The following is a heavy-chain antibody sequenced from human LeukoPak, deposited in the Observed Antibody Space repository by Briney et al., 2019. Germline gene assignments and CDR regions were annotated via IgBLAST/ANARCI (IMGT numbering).Heavy chain of an antibody. CDR3: VRHISTNTGYFDS. J-gene: IGHJ4*02. V-gene: IGHV4-39*01. Sequence: SETLSLTCTVSGGSINSHSYYWGWIRQPPGKGLEWIVSVYYDGTSYSTPSLKSRVAVFVDTSRDQFSLDLSFVTAADTALYYCVRHISTNTGYFDSCGQGTLVSVSS. CDR2: VYYDGTS. D-gene: IGHD5-24*01. CDR1: GGSINSHSYY.